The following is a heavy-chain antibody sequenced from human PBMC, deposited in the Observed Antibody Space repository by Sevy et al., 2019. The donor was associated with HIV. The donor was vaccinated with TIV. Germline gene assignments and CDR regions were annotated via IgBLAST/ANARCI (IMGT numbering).Heavy chain of an antibody. CDR3: ARDFDSSGYYQHGGY. J-gene: IGHJ4*02. V-gene: IGHV3-30-3*01. CDR1: GFIFSSYA. CDR2: ISYDGSNK. D-gene: IGHD3-22*01. Sequence: GGSLRLSCAASGFIFSSYAMHWVSQAPGKGLEWVAVISYDGSNKYYADSVKGQFTISRDNSKNTLYLQMNCLRAEDTAVYYCARDFDSSGYYQHGGYWGQGSLVTVSS.